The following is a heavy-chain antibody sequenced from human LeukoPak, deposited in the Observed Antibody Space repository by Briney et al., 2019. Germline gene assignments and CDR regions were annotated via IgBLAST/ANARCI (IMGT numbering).Heavy chain of an antibody. V-gene: IGHV3-7*01. D-gene: IGHD3-16*01. J-gene: IGHJ3*02. CDR1: GFTFSSYW. CDR3: ARGAEGLKNAFDI. Sequence: PGGSLRLSCAASGFTFSSYWMSWVRQAPGKGLEWVANIKQDGSEKYYVDSVKGRFTISRDNAKNSLYLQMNSLRAEDTAVYYCARGAEGLKNAFDIWGQGTMVTVSS. CDR2: IKQDGSEK.